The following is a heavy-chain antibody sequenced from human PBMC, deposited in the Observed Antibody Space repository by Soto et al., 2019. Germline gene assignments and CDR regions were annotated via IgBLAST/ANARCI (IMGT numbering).Heavy chain of an antibody. Sequence: SATPSLTCAVSGGSISSGNWWSWVRQPPGKGLEWIGEIYHSGSTNYNTSLKSRVTISVDKSKNHFSLRLSSVTAADTAVYYCASLGTTVSAFDYWGHGTLVTVSS. CDR1: GGSISSGNW. J-gene: IGHJ4*01. CDR3: ASLGTTVSAFDY. V-gene: IGHV4-4*02. CDR2: IYHSGST. D-gene: IGHD4-4*01.